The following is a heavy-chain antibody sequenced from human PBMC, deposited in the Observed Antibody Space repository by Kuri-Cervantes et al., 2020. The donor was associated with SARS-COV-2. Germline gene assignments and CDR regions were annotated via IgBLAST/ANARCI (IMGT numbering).Heavy chain of an antibody. CDR1: GFTFSSYA. D-gene: IGHD1-14*01. V-gene: IGHV3-30-3*01. J-gene: IGHJ4*02. CDR3: ASGGGTAFDY. Sequence: GGSLRLSCVASGFTFSSYAMHWVRQAPGKGLEWVAVISYDGSNKYYADSVKGRFTISRDNSKNTLYLQMNSLRAEDTAVYYCASGGGTAFDYWGQGTLVTVSS. CDR2: ISYDGSNK.